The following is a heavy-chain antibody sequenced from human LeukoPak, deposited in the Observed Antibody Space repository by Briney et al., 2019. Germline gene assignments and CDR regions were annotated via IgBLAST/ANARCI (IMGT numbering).Heavy chain of an antibody. Sequence: SQTLSLTCDISGDSVSSNSGTWTWIRQSPSRGLEWLGRTYYRSKWYNDYAVSVKSRITINPDTSKNQFSLQLNSVTPEDTAAYYCARGSSSSSWYFDYWGQGTLVTVSS. J-gene: IGHJ4*02. CDR2: TYYRSKWYN. CDR3: ARGSSSSSWYFDY. CDR1: GDSVSSNSGT. V-gene: IGHV6-1*01. D-gene: IGHD6-13*01.